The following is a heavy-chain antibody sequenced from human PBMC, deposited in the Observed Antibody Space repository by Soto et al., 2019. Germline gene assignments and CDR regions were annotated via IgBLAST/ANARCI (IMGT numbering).Heavy chain of an antibody. CDR1: GFSLSNPRMG. J-gene: IGHJ6*02. D-gene: IGHD4-17*01. CDR2: FFSDAER. V-gene: IGHV2-26*01. CDR3: ARMDGDYNYYALDV. Sequence: QVTLKESGPVLVKPTETLTLTCTVSGFSLSNPRMGGSWIRQPPGKPLEWLAHFFSDAERSYSASMQSRLTMSTDTSGSQVVLTMTNMDPVDTATYFCARMDGDYNYYALDVWGQGTTVTVSS.